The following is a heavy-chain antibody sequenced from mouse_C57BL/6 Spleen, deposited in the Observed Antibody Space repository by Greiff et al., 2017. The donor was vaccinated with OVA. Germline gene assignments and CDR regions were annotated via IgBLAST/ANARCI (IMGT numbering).Heavy chain of an antibody. J-gene: IGHJ2*01. V-gene: IGHV1-69*01. D-gene: IGHD2-5*01. CDR2: IDPSDSYT. CDR1: GYTFTSYW. Sequence: VQLQQPGAELVMPGASVKLSCKASGYTFTSYWMHWVKQRPGQGLEWIGEIDPSDSYTNYNQKFKGKSTLTVDKSSSTAYMQLSSLTSEDSAVYYFARGYSNNWDKGDWGQGTTLTVSS. CDR3: ARGYSNNWDKGD.